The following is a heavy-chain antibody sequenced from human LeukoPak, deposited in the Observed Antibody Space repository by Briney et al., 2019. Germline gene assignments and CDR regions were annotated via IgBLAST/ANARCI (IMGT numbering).Heavy chain of an antibody. CDR3: ASLKNYYDSSGYLVTDAFDI. Sequence: EASVKVSCKASGYTFTTYNINWVRQAPGQGLEWMGWISGYNGNTNYAQKLQGRVTMTTDTSTSTAYMELRSLKSDDTAVYCCASLKNYYDSSGYLVTDAFDIWGQGTMVTVSS. CDR1: GYTFTTYN. CDR2: ISGYNGNT. D-gene: IGHD3-22*01. J-gene: IGHJ3*02. V-gene: IGHV1-18*01.